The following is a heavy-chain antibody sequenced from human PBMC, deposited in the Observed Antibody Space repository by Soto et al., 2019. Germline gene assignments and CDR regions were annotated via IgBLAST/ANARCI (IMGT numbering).Heavy chain of an antibody. CDR2: INPSGGST. CDR1: GYTFTRYY. D-gene: IGHD3-3*01. V-gene: IGHV1-46*01. J-gene: IGHJ6*02. Sequence: ASVKVSRQASGYTFTRYYMHWVRPAPGQGLEWMGIINPSGGSTSYAQKFQGRVTMTRDTSTSTVYMELSSLRSEDTAVYYCARGGNTIFGVVISPTYYYYGMDVWGQGTTVTVSS. CDR3: ARGGNTIFGVVISPTYYYYGMDV.